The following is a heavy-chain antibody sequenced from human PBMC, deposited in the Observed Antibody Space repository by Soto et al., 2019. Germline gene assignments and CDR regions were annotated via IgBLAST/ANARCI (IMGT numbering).Heavy chain of an antibody. V-gene: IGHV3-9*01. CDR2: INWDSGSI. J-gene: IGHJ6*02. Sequence: EEQLVESGGGLVQPGRSLRLSCAASGFTFDDYAMHWVRQAPGKGLEWVSGINWDSGSIGYADSVKGRFTMSRDNAKTSLYLQMNSLRAEDTALYYCAKDRGSGSYAANYYYYGMDVWGQGTTVTVSS. CDR1: GFTFDDYA. D-gene: IGHD3-10*01. CDR3: AKDRGSGSYAANYYYYGMDV.